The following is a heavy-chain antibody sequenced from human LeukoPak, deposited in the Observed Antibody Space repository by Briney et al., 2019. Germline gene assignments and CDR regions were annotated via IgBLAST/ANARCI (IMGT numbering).Heavy chain of an antibody. CDR1: GFTFRSYA. D-gene: IGHD1-26*01. CDR3: AKSVIRKVGATGLVPN. Sequence: QAGGSLRLSCAASGFTFRSYAMSWVRQAPGKGLEWVSAISGGGDIIYYADSLKGRFTISRDNSKNTLYLQMNSLRAEDTAVYYCAKSVIRKVGATGLVPNWGQGTLVTVSS. J-gene: IGHJ4*02. V-gene: IGHV3-23*01. CDR2: ISGGGDII.